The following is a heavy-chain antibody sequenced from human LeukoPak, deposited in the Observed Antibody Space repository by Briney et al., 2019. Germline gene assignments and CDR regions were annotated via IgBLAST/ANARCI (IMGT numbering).Heavy chain of an antibody. D-gene: IGHD3-3*01. J-gene: IGHJ4*02. CDR2: IKQDGSEK. V-gene: IGHV3-7*01. CDR3: ARSARLMKGVVEVTALDD. CDR1: GFTFSSFG. Sequence: GGSLRLSCAASGFTFSSFGIHWVRQAPGKGLEWVANIKQDGSEKYYVDSVKGRFTIARDNAKNSVYLEMNSLRADDTAVYYCARSARLMKGVVEVTALDDWGQGTLVTVSS.